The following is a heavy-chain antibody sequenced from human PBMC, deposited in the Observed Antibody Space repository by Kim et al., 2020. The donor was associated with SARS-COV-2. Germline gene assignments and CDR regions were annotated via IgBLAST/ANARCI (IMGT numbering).Heavy chain of an antibody. Sequence: YYVDSVKGRFTISRDNAKNSLYLQMNSLRAEDTAVYYCAREVSYGAILDYWGQGTLVTVSS. J-gene: IGHJ4*02. CDR3: AREVSYGAILDY. V-gene: IGHV3-7*03. D-gene: IGHD4-17*01.